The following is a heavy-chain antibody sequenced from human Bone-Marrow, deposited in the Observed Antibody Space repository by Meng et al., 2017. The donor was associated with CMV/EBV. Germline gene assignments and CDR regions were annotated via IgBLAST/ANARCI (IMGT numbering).Heavy chain of an antibody. J-gene: IGHJ4*02. CDR3: ASTPITMIVNYFDY. CDR2: INHSGST. V-gene: IGHV4-34*01. CDR1: GGSFSGYY. Sequence: VTLLQWGAGLFKPSATLSLTCAVYGGSFSGYYWSWIRQPPGKGLEWIGEINHSGSTYYNPSLKSRVTISVDTSKNQFSLKLSSVTAADTAVYYCASTPITMIVNYFDYWGQGTLVTVSS. D-gene: IGHD3-22*01.